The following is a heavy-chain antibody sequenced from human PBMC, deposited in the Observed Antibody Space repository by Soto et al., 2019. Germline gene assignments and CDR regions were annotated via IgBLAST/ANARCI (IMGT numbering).Heavy chain of an antibody. Sequence: GESLKISCAASGFTFSSYAMSWVRQAPGKGLEWVSAISGSGGSTYYADSVKGRFTISRDNSKNTLYLQMNSLRAEDTAVYYCAKDSLGAITMIVVVITYFDYWGQGTLVTVSS. D-gene: IGHD3-22*01. V-gene: IGHV3-23*01. CDR3: AKDSLGAITMIVVVITYFDY. J-gene: IGHJ4*02. CDR2: ISGSGGST. CDR1: GFTFSSYA.